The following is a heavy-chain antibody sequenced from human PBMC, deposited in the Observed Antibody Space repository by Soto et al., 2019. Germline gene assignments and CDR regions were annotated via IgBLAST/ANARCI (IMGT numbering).Heavy chain of an antibody. J-gene: IGHJ4*02. D-gene: IGHD1-26*01. CDR1: GFTLSSYW. V-gene: IGHV3-74*01. CDR3: TRVIRGSSGLFDY. Sequence: GGSLRLSCVGSGFTLSSYWMHWVRQAPGKGLVWVSRISPDGSTINYADFVKGRFTISRDNAKNTLYLQMDSLRAEDPALYYCTRVIRGSSGLFDYGGQGALVTVSS. CDR2: ISPDGSTI.